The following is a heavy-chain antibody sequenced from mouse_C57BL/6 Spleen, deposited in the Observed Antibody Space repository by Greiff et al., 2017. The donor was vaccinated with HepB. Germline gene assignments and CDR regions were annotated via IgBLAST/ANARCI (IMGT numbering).Heavy chain of an antibody. CDR1: GYTFTSYW. CDR3: ARQDYCSFY. D-gene: IGHD1-1*01. J-gene: IGHJ2*01. Sequence: QVQLQQPGAELVMPGASVKLSCKASGYTFTSYWMHWVKQRPGQGLEWIGEIDPSDSYTNYNQKFKGKSTLTVDKSSSTAYMQLSSLTSEDSAVYYCARQDYCSFYWGQGTTLTVSS. CDR2: IDPSDSYT. V-gene: IGHV1-69*01.